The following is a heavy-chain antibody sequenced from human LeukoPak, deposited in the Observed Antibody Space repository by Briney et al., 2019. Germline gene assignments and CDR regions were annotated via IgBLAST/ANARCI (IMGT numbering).Heavy chain of an antibody. CDR2: ISSSGSFI. J-gene: IGHJ4*02. Sequence: GGSLRLSCAASGFTLSSYSMAWVRQAPGKGLEWVSSISSSGSFIYYADSVKGRFTISRDNAKNSLYLQMNSLRAEDTAVYYCAREPGGYSSGYVEHWGQGTLVTVSS. V-gene: IGHV3-21*01. CDR1: GFTLSSYS. CDR3: AREPGGYSSGYVEH. D-gene: IGHD5-18*01.